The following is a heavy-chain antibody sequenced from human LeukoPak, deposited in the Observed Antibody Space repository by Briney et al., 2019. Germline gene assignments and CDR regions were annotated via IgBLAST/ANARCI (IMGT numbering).Heavy chain of an antibody. CDR1: GGSISSGSYY. D-gene: IGHD3-22*01. CDR2: IYYSGST. J-gene: IGHJ3*02. V-gene: IGHV4-61*01. CDR3: ARQGHYYDSSGYYFNAFDI. Sequence: PSETLSLTCTVSGGSISSGSYYWSWIRQPPGKGLEWIGYIYYSGSTNYNPSLKSRVTISVDTSKNQFSLKLSSVTAADTAVYYCARQGHYYDSSGYYFNAFDIWGQGTMVTVSS.